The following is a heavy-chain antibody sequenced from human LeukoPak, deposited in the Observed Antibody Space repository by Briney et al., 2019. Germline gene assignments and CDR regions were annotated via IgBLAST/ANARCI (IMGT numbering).Heavy chain of an antibody. V-gene: IGHV4-34*01. CDR1: GGSFSGYY. J-gene: IGHJ4*02. CDR3: ARERYGDYAYYFDY. Sequence: SETLSLTCAVYGGSFSGYYWSWIRQPPGKGLEWIGEIYHSGSTNYNPSLKSRVTISVDKSKNQFSLKLSSVTAADTAVYYCARERYGDYAYYFDYWGQGTLVTVSS. D-gene: IGHD4-17*01. CDR2: IYHSGST.